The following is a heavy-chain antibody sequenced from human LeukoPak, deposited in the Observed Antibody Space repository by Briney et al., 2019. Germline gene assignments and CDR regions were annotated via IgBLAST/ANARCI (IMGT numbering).Heavy chain of an antibody. CDR1: GFTFGSYS. Sequence: PGGSLRLSCAASGFTFGSYSMNWVRQAPGKGLEWVSYISSSSSTIYYADSVKGRFTISRDNAKNSLYLQMNSLRDEDTAVYYCARDEFEGSSWYGDYWGQGTLVTVSS. D-gene: IGHD6-13*01. CDR2: ISSSSSTI. J-gene: IGHJ4*02. CDR3: ARDEFEGSSWYGDY. V-gene: IGHV3-48*02.